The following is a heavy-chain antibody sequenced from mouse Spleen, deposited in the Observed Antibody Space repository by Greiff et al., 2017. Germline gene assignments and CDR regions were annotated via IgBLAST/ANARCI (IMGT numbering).Heavy chain of an antibody. V-gene: IGHV1-18*01. CDR1: GYTFTDYN. D-gene: IGHD2-1*01. J-gene: IGHJ3*01. Sequence: EVQLHQSGPELVKPGASVKIPCKASGYTFTDYNMDWVKQSHGKSLEWIGDINPNNGGTIYNQKFKGKATLTVDKSSSTAYVELRSLTSEDTAVYYCAREEVNYAWFAYWGQGTLVTVSA. CDR3: AREEVNYAWFAY. CDR2: INPNNGGT.